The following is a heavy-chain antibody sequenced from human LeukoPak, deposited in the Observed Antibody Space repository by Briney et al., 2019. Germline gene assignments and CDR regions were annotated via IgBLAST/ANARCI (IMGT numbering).Heavy chain of an antibody. V-gene: IGHV3-74*01. CDR1: GFTFNTYW. J-gene: IGHJ2*01. CDR3: ARAKPADFDL. Sequence: GGSLRLSCVGSGFTFNTYWIHWVRQAPGKGLVWVSRVNEDGSETNYADSVKGRFTLSRDNAKNTVYLQMNNLRAEDKAVYYCARAKPADFDLWGRGTLVTVSS. CDR2: VNEDGSET.